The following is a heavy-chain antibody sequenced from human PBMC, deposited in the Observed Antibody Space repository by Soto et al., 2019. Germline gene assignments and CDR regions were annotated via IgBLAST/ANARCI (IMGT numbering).Heavy chain of an antibody. J-gene: IGHJ5*02. CDR3: ARSRTPSGRHDL. CDR2: IFSNDEN. V-gene: IGHV2-26*01. CDR1: GLSLSNARMG. Sequence: QVTLKESGPVLVKPTETLTLTCTVSGLSLSNARMGVSCIRQPPGKALEWLAHIFSNDENSYSTSLKSRLTISKETSNSQVVLTMSSMDPVDTVTYYCARSRTPSGRHDLWGQGTLVHVSS.